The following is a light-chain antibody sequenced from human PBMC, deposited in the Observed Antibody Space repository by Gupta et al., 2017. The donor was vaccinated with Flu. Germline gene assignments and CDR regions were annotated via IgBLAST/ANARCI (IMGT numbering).Light chain of an antibody. Sequence: PPALSASVGGRVTMICRDSQSVSSWVAWLQLQPGKAPKLLYYKASPLDAGVPTWFGSRGSRKEITITIRSVKHDVSATYYCQPQQNYCITFGQGTQMEIK. V-gene: IGKV1-5*03. CDR3: QPQQNYCIT. CDR1: QSVSSW. J-gene: IGKJ5*01. CDR2: KAS.